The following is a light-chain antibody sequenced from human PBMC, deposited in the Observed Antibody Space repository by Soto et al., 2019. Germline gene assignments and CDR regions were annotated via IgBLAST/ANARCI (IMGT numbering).Light chain of an antibody. V-gene: IGKV3-20*01. CDR1: QSVTSNY. Sequence: EIVLKQSPATLSLSPGERATLSCRASQSVTSNYLAWYQQIPGQAPRLLIYGASRRTTGIPDRFSGSGSGTDFTLTISRLAPEDFAVYYCQQYGCSPLTYDGGTKVDIK. CDR2: GAS. J-gene: IGKJ4*01. CDR3: QQYGCSPLT.